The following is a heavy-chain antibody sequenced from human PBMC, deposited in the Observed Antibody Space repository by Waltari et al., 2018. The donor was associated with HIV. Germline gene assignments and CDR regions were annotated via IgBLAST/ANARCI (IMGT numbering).Heavy chain of an antibody. Sequence: EVQLVESGGGLVQPGGSLRLPCAAAGFTLMSYRMSWVRQAPGKGLEWVANIKQDGSEKYYVDSVKGRFTISRDNAKNSLYLQMNSLRAEDTAVYYCARITIFGVVNDYGMDVWGQGTTVTVSS. J-gene: IGHJ6*02. CDR3: ARITIFGVVNDYGMDV. CDR1: GFTLMSYR. V-gene: IGHV3-7*01. D-gene: IGHD3-3*01. CDR2: IKQDGSEK.